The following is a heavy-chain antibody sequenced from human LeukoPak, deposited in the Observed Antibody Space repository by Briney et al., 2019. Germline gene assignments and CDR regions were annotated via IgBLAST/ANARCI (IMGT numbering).Heavy chain of an antibody. CDR2: SSAYNGNT. CDR1: GYTFTIYG. J-gene: IGHJ3*02. CDR3: AREVHTVPAASPGAFDI. Sequence: AAVKVSCKASGYTFTIYGISWVRQAPGQGLGLRGWSSAYNGNTNYSQKLQGRVTMTTDTSTSTAYMELRSLRSDDTAVYSCAREVHTVPAASPGAFDIWGQGTMVTVSS. V-gene: IGHV1-18*01. D-gene: IGHD2-2*01.